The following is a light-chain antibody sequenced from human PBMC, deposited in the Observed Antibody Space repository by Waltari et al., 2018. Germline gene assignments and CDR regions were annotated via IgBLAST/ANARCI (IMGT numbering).Light chain of an antibody. CDR1: SVIRGGYNL. CDR3: CSHASGASPFIR. CDR2: EGN. Sequence: QSALTQPASVSGSPGPSLPISGPGPSVIRGGYNLLPWYQQRPGEPPRLILYEGNRRPSGVSDRFSGSGSGNTASLTISGLQAEDEADYHCCSHASGASPFIRFGGGTKLAVL. V-gene: IGLV2-23*01. J-gene: IGLJ2*01.